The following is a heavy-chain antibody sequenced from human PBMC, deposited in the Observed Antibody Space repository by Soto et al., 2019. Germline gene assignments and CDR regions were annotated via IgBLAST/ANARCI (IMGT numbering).Heavy chain of an antibody. CDR3: ARARTHMTKVTTFFDY. V-gene: IGHV1-69*19. Sequence: QVQLVQSGAEVKKPASSLKVSCKASGGAFSSYAISWVRQAPGQGLEWMGGIIPIFGTANYAQKFQGRVTITADESTSTADMELSRLRSEDTAVYYCARARTHMTKVTTFFDYWGQGTLVTVSS. CDR1: GGAFSSYA. D-gene: IGHD4-17*01. CDR2: IIPIFGTA. J-gene: IGHJ4*02.